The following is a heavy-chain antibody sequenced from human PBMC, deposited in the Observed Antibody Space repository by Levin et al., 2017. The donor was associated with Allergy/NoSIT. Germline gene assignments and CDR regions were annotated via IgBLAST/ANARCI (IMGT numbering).Heavy chain of an antibody. D-gene: IGHD2/OR15-2a*01. J-gene: IGHJ4*02. Sequence: SQTLSLTCTVSGSGSISTSSYFWGWIRQPPGKGLEYIGNVYYSGSTYYNPSFKGRVTISVDTAKNQFSLELRSLTAADTAVYYCARLYCNDPNAYSSWQSMVQHYFDHWGQGTPVTVSS. CDR1: GSGSISTSSYF. V-gene: IGHV4-39*07. CDR3: ARLYCNDPNAYSSWQSMVQHYFDH. CDR2: VYYSGST.